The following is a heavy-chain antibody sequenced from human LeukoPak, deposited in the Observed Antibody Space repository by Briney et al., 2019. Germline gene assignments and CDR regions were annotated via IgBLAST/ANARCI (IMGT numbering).Heavy chain of an antibody. CDR2: IRSKAYGGTT. Sequence: HPGGSLRLSCTASGFTFGDYAMSWVRQAPGKGLEWVGFIRSKAYGGTTEYAASVKGRFTISRDDSKSIAYLQMNSLKTEDTAVYYCTRGLRFLEWFDRRHANDYWGQGTLITVSS. D-gene: IGHD3-3*01. J-gene: IGHJ4*02. V-gene: IGHV3-49*04. CDR3: TRGLRFLEWFDRRHANDY. CDR1: GFTFGDYA.